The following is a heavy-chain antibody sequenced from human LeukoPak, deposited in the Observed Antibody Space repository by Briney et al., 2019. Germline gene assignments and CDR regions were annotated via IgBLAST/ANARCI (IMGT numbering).Heavy chain of an antibody. D-gene: IGHD6-13*01. Sequence: GGSLRLSCAASGFTFSSYSMNWVRQAPGKGLEWVSSISSSSSYIYYADSVKGRFTISRDNAKNSLYLQMNSLRAEDTAVSYCARGRIAAAGTYAFDIWGQGTMVTVSS. CDR2: ISSSSSYI. CDR3: ARGRIAAAGTYAFDI. CDR1: GFTFSSYS. V-gene: IGHV3-21*01. J-gene: IGHJ3*02.